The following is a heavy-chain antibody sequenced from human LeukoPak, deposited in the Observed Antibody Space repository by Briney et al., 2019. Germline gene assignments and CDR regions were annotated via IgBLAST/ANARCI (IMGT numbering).Heavy chain of an antibody. CDR1: GFSVSSNY. J-gene: IGHJ4*02. V-gene: IGHV3-66*01. D-gene: IGHD3-10*01. CDR2: IYSGGTT. CDR3: ARALFGELLSLILY. Sequence: PGGSLRLSCAASGFSVSSNYMSWVRQAPWKGLEWVSVIYSGGTTYYANSVRGRFTISRDISKNTLYLQMNSLRAEDTAVYYGARALFGELLSLILYWGQGTLVTVSS.